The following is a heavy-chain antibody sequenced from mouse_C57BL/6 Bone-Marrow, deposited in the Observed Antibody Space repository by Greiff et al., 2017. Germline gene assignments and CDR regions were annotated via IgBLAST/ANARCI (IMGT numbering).Heavy chain of an antibody. V-gene: IGHV1-7*01. CDR2: INPSSGYT. CDR1: GYTFTSSW. D-gene: IGHD4-1*01. J-gene: IGHJ2*01. Sequence: QVQLQQSGAELAKPGASVNLSCKASGYTFTSSWMHWVKQRPGQGLEWIGYINPSSGYTKYNQKFKDKATLTADKSASTAYMQLSSLTYEDAAVYYCARRRRNWDLDYWGQGTTLTVSS. CDR3: ARRRRNWDLDY.